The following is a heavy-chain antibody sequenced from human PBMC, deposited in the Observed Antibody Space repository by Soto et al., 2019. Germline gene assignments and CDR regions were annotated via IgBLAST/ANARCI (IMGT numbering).Heavy chain of an antibody. D-gene: IGHD3-22*01. J-gene: IGHJ6*04. CDR2: IYYSGST. CDR3: ARISSGYYKGSYYGMDV. V-gene: IGHV4-39*01. CDR1: VGSISSSSYY. Sequence: SETLSLTCTVSVGSISSSSYYWGWIRQPPWKGLEWIGSIYYSGSTYYNPSLKSRVTISVDTSKNQFSLKMSSVTAADTAVYYCARISSGYYKGSYYGMDVWGEGTTVKVSS.